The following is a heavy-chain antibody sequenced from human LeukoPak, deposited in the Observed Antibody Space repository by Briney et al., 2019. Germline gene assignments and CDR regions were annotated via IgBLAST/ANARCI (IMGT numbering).Heavy chain of an antibody. D-gene: IGHD3-10*01. Sequence: SETLSLTCTVSGYSISSGYYWGWIRQPPGKGLEWIGSIYHTGSTYYNPSLKSRVTISVDTSKNQFSLKLSSVTAADTAVYYCARVYDSGSQAYFYYMDVWGKGTTVTISS. CDR3: ARVYDSGSQAYFYYMDV. V-gene: IGHV4-38-2*02. J-gene: IGHJ6*03. CDR1: GYSISSGYY. CDR2: IYHTGST.